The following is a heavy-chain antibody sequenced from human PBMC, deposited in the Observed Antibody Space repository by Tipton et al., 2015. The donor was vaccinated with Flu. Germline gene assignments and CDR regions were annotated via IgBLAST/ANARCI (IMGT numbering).Heavy chain of an antibody. Sequence: TLSLTCAVSGHSISSGYYWGWIRQPPGKGLEWIGSIYHSGSTYYNPSLKSRVTISVDTSKNQFSLKLSSVTAADTAVYYCAGQRLILDDSSGYYDYWGQGTLVTVSS. CDR3: AGQRLILDDSSGYYDY. J-gene: IGHJ4*02. CDR1: GHSISSGYY. V-gene: IGHV4-38-2*01. D-gene: IGHD3-22*01. CDR2: IYHSGST.